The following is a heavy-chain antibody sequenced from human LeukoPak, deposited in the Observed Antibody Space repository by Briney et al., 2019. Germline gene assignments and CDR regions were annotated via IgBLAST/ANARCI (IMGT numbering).Heavy chain of an antibody. Sequence: GRSLRLSCAASGFTFDDYAMHWVRQAPGKGLEWVSGLSWNSGSIGYADSVKGRFTISRDNAKNSLYLQMNSLRAEDMALYYCAKAAYYYGSGSYYYFDYWGQGTLVTVSS. V-gene: IGHV3-9*03. CDR2: LSWNSGSI. CDR1: GFTFDDYA. CDR3: AKAAYYYGSGSYYYFDY. J-gene: IGHJ4*02. D-gene: IGHD3-10*01.